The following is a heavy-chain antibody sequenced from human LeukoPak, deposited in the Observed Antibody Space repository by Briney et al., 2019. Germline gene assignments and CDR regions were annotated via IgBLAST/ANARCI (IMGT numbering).Heavy chain of an antibody. J-gene: IGHJ4*02. Sequence: GGSLRLSCAASGFTFDDYAMHWVRQAPGKGLEWVSGISWNSGSIGYADSVKGRFTISRDNAKNSLYLQMNSLRAEDTALYYCAKDSAPAYDSSGWYYFDYWGQGTLVTVSS. CDR1: GFTFDDYA. CDR3: AKDSAPAYDSSGWYYFDY. V-gene: IGHV3-9*01. D-gene: IGHD3-22*01. CDR2: ISWNSGSI.